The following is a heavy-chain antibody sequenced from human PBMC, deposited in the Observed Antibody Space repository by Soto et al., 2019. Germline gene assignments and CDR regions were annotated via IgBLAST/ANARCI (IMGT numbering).Heavy chain of an antibody. J-gene: IGHJ4*02. CDR1: GFTFSSYG. CDR2: IWYDGSNK. CDR3: ARLDSPYDFWSGSIDY. Sequence: PGGSLSLSCAASGFTFSSYGMHWVRQAPGKGLEWVAVIWYDGSNKYYADSVKGRFTISRDNSKNTLYLQMNSLRAEDTAVYYCARLDSPYDFWSGSIDYWGQGTLVTVSS. D-gene: IGHD3-3*01. V-gene: IGHV3-33*01.